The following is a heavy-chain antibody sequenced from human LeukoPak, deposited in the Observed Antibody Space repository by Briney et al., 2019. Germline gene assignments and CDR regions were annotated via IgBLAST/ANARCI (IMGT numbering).Heavy chain of an antibody. Sequence: GGSLRLSCAASGFTFSSYSMNWVRQAPGKGLEWVSSISSSSSYIYYADSVKGRFTVSRDNAKNSLYLQMNSLRAEDTAVYYCARDSSGWPSDYWGQGTLVTVSS. J-gene: IGHJ4*02. V-gene: IGHV3-21*01. CDR3: ARDSSGWPSDY. D-gene: IGHD6-19*01. CDR2: ISSSSSYI. CDR1: GFTFSSYS.